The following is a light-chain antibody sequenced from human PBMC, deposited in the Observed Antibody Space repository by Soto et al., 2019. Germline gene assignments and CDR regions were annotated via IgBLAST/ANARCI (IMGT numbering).Light chain of an antibody. J-gene: IGLJ1*01. V-gene: IGLV1-40*01. CDR1: NSNIGAGYD. CDR3: SSYAGSSNV. CDR2: GNI. Sequence: QSVLTQPPSVSGAPGQRVTISCTGSNSNIGAGYDVHWYQQFPGTAPKLLIYGNINRPSGVPDRFSGSKSGPSASLAITGLQAEDEADYYCSSYAGSSNVFGTGTKLTVL.